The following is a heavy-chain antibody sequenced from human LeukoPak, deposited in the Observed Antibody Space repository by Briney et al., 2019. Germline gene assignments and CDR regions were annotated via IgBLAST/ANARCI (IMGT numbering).Heavy chain of an antibody. Sequence: GSLRLSCVASGFTFSNYWMTWVRQAPGKGLEWVANIKQDGSKKYYLDSVKGRFTISRDNAKDSLYLQMNSLRAEDTALYYCARDWLGPGDYWGQGTLVTVSS. CDR1: GFTFSNYW. D-gene: IGHD3/OR15-3a*01. J-gene: IGHJ4*02. V-gene: IGHV3-7*01. CDR3: ARDWLGPGDY. CDR2: IKQDGSKK.